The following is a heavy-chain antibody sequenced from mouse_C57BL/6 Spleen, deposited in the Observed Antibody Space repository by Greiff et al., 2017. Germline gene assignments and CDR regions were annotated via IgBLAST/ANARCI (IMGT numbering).Heavy chain of an antibody. CDR2: ISSGSSSI. V-gene: IGHV5-17*01. CDR1: GFTFSDYG. Sequence: EVQLVESGGGLVKPGGSLKLSCAASGFTFSDYGMHWVRQAPEKGLEWVAYISSGSSSIYYADTVKGRFTISRDNAKNTLFLLMTSLRSEDTAMYYCARGGRYYAMDYWGQGTSVTVSS. J-gene: IGHJ4*01. CDR3: ARGGRYYAMDY.